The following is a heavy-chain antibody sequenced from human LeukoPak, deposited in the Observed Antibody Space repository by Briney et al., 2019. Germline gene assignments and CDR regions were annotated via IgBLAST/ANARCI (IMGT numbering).Heavy chain of an antibody. CDR2: ISIDRSMR. Sequence: PGGSLRLSCAASGFSFTKYAMDWVRQAPGKGLEWVAIISIDRSMRYYADSVKGRFTVSRDNSNNAVYLQMNSLKSEDTAVYYCEGEKFYIWGQGTMVTVSA. J-gene: IGHJ3*02. CDR1: GFSFTKYA. V-gene: IGHV3-30*04. CDR3: EGEKFYI.